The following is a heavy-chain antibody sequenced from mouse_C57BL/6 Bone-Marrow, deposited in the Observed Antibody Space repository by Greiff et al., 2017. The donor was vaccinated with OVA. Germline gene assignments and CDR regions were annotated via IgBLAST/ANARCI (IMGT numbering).Heavy chain of an antibody. V-gene: IGHV1-81*01. CDR3: ARRNYYGYPWFAY. J-gene: IGHJ3*01. Sequence: LVESGAELARPGASVKLSCKASGYTFTSYGISWVKQRTGQGLEWIGEIYPRSGNTYYNEKFKGKATLTADKSSSTAYMELRSLTSEDSAVYFCARRNYYGYPWFAYWGQGTLVTVSA. CDR2: IYPRSGNT. CDR1: GYTFTSYG. D-gene: IGHD2-2*01.